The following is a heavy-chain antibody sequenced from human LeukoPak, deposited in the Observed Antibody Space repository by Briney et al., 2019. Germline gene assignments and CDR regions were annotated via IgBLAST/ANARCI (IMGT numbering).Heavy chain of an antibody. CDR1: GYTFTSYV. D-gene: IGHD6-13*01. V-gene: IGHV1-8*01. Sequence: ASVKVSCKASGYTFTSYVINWVRQATGQGLEWMGWMNPNSGNTGYAQKFQGRVTMTRNTSISTAYMELSSLRSEDTAVYYCARSDSSSWYPHYYYYYYGTDVWGQGTTVTVSS. CDR3: ARSDSSSWYPHYYYYYYGTDV. CDR2: MNPNSGNT. J-gene: IGHJ6*02.